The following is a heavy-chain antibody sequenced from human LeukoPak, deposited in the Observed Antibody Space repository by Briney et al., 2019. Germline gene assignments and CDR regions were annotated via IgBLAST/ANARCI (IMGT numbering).Heavy chain of an antibody. D-gene: IGHD4-17*01. J-gene: IGHJ2*01. CDR1: GGSISRGSYY. V-gene: IGHV4-61*02. CDR3: ARGGDGEHDWYFDL. Sequence: PSETLSLTCIVSGGSISRGSYYWSWIRQPAGKGLEWMGRIYNSGSTNYNPSLKSRVTISTDMSKNQISLKLSSVTAADTAVYYCARGGDGEHDWYFDLWGRGTLVTVSS. CDR2: IYNSGST.